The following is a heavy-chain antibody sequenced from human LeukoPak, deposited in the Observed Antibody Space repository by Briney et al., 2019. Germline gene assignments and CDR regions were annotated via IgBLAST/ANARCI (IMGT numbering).Heavy chain of an antibody. CDR2: INGDGSDT. CDR1: GFTFSGYW. V-gene: IGHV3-74*01. Sequence: GGSLRLSCAASGFTFSGYWMHWARQSPGKGLVWVSCINGDGSDTRYADSVKGRFTISRDNAKNTLYLQMNSLRVEDTAVYYCARDPRNKGFDPWGQGTLVTVSS. J-gene: IGHJ5*02. CDR3: ARDPRNKGFDP. D-gene: IGHD1/OR15-1a*01.